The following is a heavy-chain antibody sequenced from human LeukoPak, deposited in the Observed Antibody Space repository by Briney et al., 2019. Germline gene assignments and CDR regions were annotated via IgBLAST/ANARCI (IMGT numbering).Heavy chain of an antibody. CDR1: GGAFSNYF. CDR2: INDSGST. Sequence: PSETLSLTCAVSGGAFSNYFWTWIRQPPGQGLEWIADINDSGSTNSNSSLRNRVAISLDTSKNQFSLRLTSVTAADTAVYYCARGQYCSTTTCYSARRYFDFWGQGTLVTVSS. CDR3: ARGQYCSTTTCYSARRYFDF. D-gene: IGHD2-2*01. J-gene: IGHJ4*02. V-gene: IGHV4-34*01.